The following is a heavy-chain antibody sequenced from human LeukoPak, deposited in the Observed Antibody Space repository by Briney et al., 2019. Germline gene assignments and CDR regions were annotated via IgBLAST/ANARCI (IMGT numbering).Heavy chain of an antibody. J-gene: IGHJ4*02. CDR3: ARAQYYFDS. CDR2: IWYDGSNK. CDR1: GFTFSSYG. Sequence: GGSLRLSCAASGFTFSSYGMHWVRQAPGKGLEWVAVIWYDGSNKYYADSVKGRFTISRDNAKNSLYLQMNSLRAEDTAVYYCARAQYYFDSWGQGALVTVSS. V-gene: IGHV3-33*01.